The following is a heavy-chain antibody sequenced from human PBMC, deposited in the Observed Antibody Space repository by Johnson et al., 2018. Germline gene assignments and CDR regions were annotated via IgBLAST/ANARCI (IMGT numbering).Heavy chain of an antibody. CDR1: GFTLGNFW. J-gene: IGHJ4*02. V-gene: IGHV3-7*01. Sequence: EVQLVESGGGLVQPGGSLRLSCAASGFTLGNFWMTWIRQAPGKGLEWVATIKQDGIEIYYEDSVKGRFTISRDNARNSLFLQMNSLRVEDTAVYSCVRGLWGGPLSGFDSWGQGTLVTVSS. D-gene: IGHD7-27*01. CDR2: IKQDGIEI. CDR3: VRGLWGGPLSGFDS.